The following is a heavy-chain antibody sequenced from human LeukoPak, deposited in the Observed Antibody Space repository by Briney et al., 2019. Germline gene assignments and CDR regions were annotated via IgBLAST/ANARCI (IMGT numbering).Heavy chain of an antibody. D-gene: IGHD5-12*01. CDR1: GYTFTSYY. J-gene: IGHJ3*02. Sequence: ASVKVSCKASGYTFTSYYMHWVRQAPGQGLEWMGIINPSGGSTSYAQKSQGRVTMTRDTSTSTVYMELSSLRSEDTAVYYCARDLVSGYDFGKNDAFDIWGQGTMVTVSS. CDR3: ARDLVSGYDFGKNDAFDI. CDR2: INPSGGST. V-gene: IGHV1-46*01.